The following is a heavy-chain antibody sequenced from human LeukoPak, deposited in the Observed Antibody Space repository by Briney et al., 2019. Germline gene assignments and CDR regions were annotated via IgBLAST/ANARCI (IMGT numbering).Heavy chain of an antibody. D-gene: IGHD5-12*01. CDR2: INHSGST. V-gene: IGHV4-34*01. Sequence: PSETLSLTCAVYGGSFSGYYWSWIRQPPGKGLEWIGEINHSGSTNYNPSLKSRVTISVDTSKNQSSLKLSSVTAADTAVYYCARGGLRRNDYWGQGTLVTVSS. CDR1: GGSFSGYY. CDR3: ARGGLRRNDY. J-gene: IGHJ4*02.